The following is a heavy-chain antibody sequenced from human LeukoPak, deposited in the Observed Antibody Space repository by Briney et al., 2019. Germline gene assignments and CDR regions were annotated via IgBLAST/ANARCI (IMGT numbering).Heavy chain of an antibody. V-gene: IGHV3-64D*06. D-gene: IGHD2-2*01. J-gene: IGHJ4*02. CDR2: ISSNGGST. CDR3: AVVPASNNSFDY. Sequence: PGGSLRLSCSASGFTFSSYAMHWVRQAPGKGVEYVSAISSNGGSTYYADSVKGRFTISRDNSNNTLYLQMSSLRAEDTAVYYCAVVPASNNSFDYRGQGTLVTFSS. CDR1: GFTFSSYA.